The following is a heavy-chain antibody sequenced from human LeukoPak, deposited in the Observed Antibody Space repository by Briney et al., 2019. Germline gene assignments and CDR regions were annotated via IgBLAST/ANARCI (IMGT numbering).Heavy chain of an antibody. J-gene: IGHJ4*02. D-gene: IGHD3-22*01. CDR2: INNRGT. Sequence: SETLSLTCTVSSHSMSTVDYSWSWIRQPPGKGLEWIGYINNRGTSHKPSLKSRVAISVDTSKNQFSLKLTSVTAADTAVYYCAAGGHYYDSSGYYYFQDWGQGSLVTVSS. V-gene: IGHV4-30-4*01. CDR3: AAGGHYYDSSGYYYFQD. CDR1: SHSMSTVDYS.